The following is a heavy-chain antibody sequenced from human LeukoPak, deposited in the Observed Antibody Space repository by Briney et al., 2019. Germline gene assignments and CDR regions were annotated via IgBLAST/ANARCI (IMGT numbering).Heavy chain of an antibody. CDR2: ISYNGSNS. D-gene: IGHD6-6*01. CDR3: ARTSDSSSSIDYYYYYYMDV. CDR1: GFTFSTYG. Sequence: GGSLRLSCAASGFTFSTYGMHWVRQAPGKGLEWVAVISYNGSNSYYADSVKGRFTISRDNSKNTLYLQVNSLRAEDTAVYYCARTSDSSSSIDYYYYYYMDVWGKGTTVTVSS. J-gene: IGHJ6*03. V-gene: IGHV3-30*03.